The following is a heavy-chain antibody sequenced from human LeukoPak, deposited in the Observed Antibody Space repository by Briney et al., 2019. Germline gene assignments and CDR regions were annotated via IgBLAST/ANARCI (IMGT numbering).Heavy chain of an antibody. V-gene: IGHV4-59*01. J-gene: IGHJ4*02. D-gene: IGHD1-1*01. CDR3: VRVGRSLHWNPDF. CDR1: GGSMSDYY. CDR2: ISYSGKS. Sequence: PSETLSLTCTVSGGSMSDYYWGCIRQPPGKGLVWIGYISYSGKSNSNPSLKSRVTMSVDMSKSQFSLKLASVTAADTAVYYCVRVGRSLHWNPDFWGLGTLVTVSS.